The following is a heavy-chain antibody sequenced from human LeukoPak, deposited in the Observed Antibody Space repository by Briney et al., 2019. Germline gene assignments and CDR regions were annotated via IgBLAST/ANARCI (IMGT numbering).Heavy chain of an antibody. Sequence: GGSLGLSCAASGFTFSSYDMHWVRQAIGKGLEWVSSIGTAGDTYYSGSVKGRFTISRENAKNSLYLQMNSLRAGDTAVYYCARVLGSGTYGLDVWGQGTTVTVSS. CDR2: IGTAGDT. CDR1: GFTFSSYD. D-gene: IGHD3-10*01. J-gene: IGHJ6*02. V-gene: IGHV3-13*04. CDR3: ARVLGSGTYGLDV.